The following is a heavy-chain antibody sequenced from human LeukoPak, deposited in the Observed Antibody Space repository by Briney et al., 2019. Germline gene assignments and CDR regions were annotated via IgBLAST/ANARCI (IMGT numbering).Heavy chain of an antibody. J-gene: IGHJ4*02. V-gene: IGHV3-33*01. D-gene: IGHD3-22*01. Sequence: GRSPRLSCAASGFTFSSYGMHWVRQAPGKGLEWVAVIWYDGSNKYYADSVKGRFTISRDNSKNTLYLQMNSLRAEDTAVYYCARDLDYYDSSGYPDYWGQGTLVTVSS. CDR1: GFTFSSYG. CDR2: IWYDGSNK. CDR3: ARDLDYYDSSGYPDY.